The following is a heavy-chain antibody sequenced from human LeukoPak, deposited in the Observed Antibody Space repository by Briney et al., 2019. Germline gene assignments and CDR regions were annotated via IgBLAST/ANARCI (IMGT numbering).Heavy chain of an antibody. CDR3: ARAPHAYRIAARPYFDY. D-gene: IGHD6-6*01. V-gene: IGHV3-33*01. Sequence: GRSLRLPCAASGFTFSSYGMHWVRQAPGKGLEWVAVIWYDGSNKYYADSVKGRFTISRDNSKNTLYLQMNSLRAEDTAVYYCARAPHAYRIAARPYFDYWGQGTLVTVSS. CDR2: IWYDGSNK. J-gene: IGHJ4*02. CDR1: GFTFSSYG.